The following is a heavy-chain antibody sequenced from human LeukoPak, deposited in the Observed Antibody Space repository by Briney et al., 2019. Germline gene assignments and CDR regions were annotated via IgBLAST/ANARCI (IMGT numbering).Heavy chain of an antibody. CDR1: GFTFSSYG. D-gene: IGHD5-24*01. V-gene: IGHV3-23*01. CDR3: AKKRGGAGYTDY. CDR2: ISGSGGST. J-gene: IGHJ4*02. Sequence: GGSLRLSCAAAGFTFSSYGMSWVRQAPGKGLEWVSGISGSGGSTHYADSVKGRFTISRDNSKNTLYLQMNSLRAEDTAVYYCAKKRGGAGYTDYWGQGTLVTVSS.